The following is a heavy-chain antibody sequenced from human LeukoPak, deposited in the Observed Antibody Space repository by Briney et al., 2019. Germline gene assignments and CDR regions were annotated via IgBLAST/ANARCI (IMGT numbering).Heavy chain of an antibody. D-gene: IGHD2/OR15-2a*01. CDR2: IYYTGST. V-gene: IGHV4-59*08. Sequence: SETLSLTCTVSGGSISGYFWSWIRQPPGKGLEWIGYIYYTGSTSYNPSLKSRVTISVDTSKNQFSLRLSSVNAADTAVYYCARYTTTSVPNWFDPWGQGTLVTVSS. CDR3: ARYTTTSVPNWFDP. CDR1: GGSISGYF. J-gene: IGHJ5*02.